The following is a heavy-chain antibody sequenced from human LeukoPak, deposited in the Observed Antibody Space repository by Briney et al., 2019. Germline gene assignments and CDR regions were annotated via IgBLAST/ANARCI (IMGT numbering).Heavy chain of an antibody. Sequence: GPTLANPTQILTLTWTFSGFSLSARGMCVGWDRQPPVKALEWLARIDWEDDEFYTTILRTRLTISKDTSKNQVVLTMINMDPVDTATYYCARWATQGFDYWGQGILVTVSS. V-gene: IGHV2-70*17. CDR3: ARWATQGFDY. CDR2: IDWEDDE. J-gene: IGHJ4*02. CDR1: GFSLSARGMC.